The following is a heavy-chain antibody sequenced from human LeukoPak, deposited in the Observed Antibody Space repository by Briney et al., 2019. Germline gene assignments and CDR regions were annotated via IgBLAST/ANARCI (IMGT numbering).Heavy chain of an antibody. CDR2: ISGYSDNT. Sequence: ASAKVSCKASGYTLTNDGISWVRQAPGQGLEWMGWISGYSDNTNYAQKLQGRVTMTTDTSTSTAYMELRNLTSDDTAVYYCARVPRIGKAAAGNWFDPWGQGTLVTVSS. CDR1: GYTLTNDG. J-gene: IGHJ5*02. D-gene: IGHD6-13*01. CDR3: ARVPRIGKAAAGNWFDP. V-gene: IGHV1-18*01.